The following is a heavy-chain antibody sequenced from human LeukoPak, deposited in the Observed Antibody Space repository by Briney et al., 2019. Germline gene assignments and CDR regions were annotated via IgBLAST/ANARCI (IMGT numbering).Heavy chain of an antibody. CDR2: ISSSSTI. V-gene: IGHV3-48*01. CDR3: ARDHSSGRPAFDY. CDR1: GFTFSSYS. Sequence: PGESLRLSCAASGFTFSSYSMNWVRQAPGRGLEWVSYISSSSTINFADSVKGRFTISRDNAKNSLYLQMNSLRAEDTAVYYCARDHSSGRPAFDYWGQGTLVTVSS. J-gene: IGHJ4*02. D-gene: IGHD6-19*01.